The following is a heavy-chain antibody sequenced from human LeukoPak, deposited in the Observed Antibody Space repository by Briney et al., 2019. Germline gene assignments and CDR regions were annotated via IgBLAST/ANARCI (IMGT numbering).Heavy chain of an antibody. Sequence: GASVKVSCKAPGYAFTRHYMHWVRQAPGQGLEWMGLINPSGSSTIYAQKFQGRVTMTRDMSTSTDYMELSSLRSEDTAVYYCARDNSVGDYAWWFDPWGQGTLVTVSS. V-gene: IGHV1-46*01. CDR3: ARDNSVGDYAWWFDP. CDR2: INPSGSST. CDR1: GYAFTRHY. J-gene: IGHJ5*02. D-gene: IGHD1-26*01.